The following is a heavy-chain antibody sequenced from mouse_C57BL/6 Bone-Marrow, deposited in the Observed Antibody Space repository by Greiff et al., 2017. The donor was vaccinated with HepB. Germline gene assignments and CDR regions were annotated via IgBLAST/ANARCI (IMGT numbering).Heavy chain of an antibody. V-gene: IGHV1-69*01. Sequence: QVQLQQPGAELVMPGASVKLSCKASGYTFTSYWMHWVKQRPGQGLEWIGEIDPSDSYTNYTQKFKGKSTLTVDKSSSTAYMQLSSLTSEDSAVYYCASRGTGTGYFDVWGTGTTVTVSS. CDR2: IDPSDSYT. CDR1: GYTFTSYW. CDR3: ASRGTGTGYFDV. J-gene: IGHJ1*03. D-gene: IGHD4-1*01.